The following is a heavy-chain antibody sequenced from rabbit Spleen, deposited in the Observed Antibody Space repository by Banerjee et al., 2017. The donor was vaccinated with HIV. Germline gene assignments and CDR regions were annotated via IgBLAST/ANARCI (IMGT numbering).Heavy chain of an antibody. D-gene: IGHD4-1*01. Sequence: QEQLVESGGGLVQPGGSLKLSCKASGFDFSSYGVSWVRQAPGKGLEWIGYIEPIFGSTYYASWVNGRFTISSDNAQNTVFLQMTSLTVADTATYFCARDLTDVIGWNFGWWGPGTLVTVS. CDR2: IEPIFGST. CDR1: GFDFSSYG. J-gene: IGHJ6*01. V-gene: IGHV1S47*01. CDR3: ARDLTDVIGWNFGW.